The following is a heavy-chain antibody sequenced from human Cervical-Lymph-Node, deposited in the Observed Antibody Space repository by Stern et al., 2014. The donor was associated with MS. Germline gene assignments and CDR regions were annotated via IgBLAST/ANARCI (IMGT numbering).Heavy chain of an antibody. V-gene: IGHV1-69*01. CDR1: EGTFSSQA. CDR2: IIPIFGAV. D-gene: IGHD1-1*01. CDR3: ARDEIGQTTTHYYYYGMDV. J-gene: IGHJ6*02. Sequence: QVQLVQSGAEVKKPGSSVTVSCKASEGTFSSQAISWVRQPPGQGLERLGGIIPIFGAVHYAQKSQVRITVTADESTSTVYMELRSLRSEDTAVYYCARDEIGQTTTHYYYYGMDVWGQGTTVTVSS.